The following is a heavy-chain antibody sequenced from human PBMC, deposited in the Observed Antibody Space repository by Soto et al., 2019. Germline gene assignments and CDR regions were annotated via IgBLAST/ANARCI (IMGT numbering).Heavy chain of an antibody. J-gene: IGHJ4*02. CDR1: GYTFTSYD. Sequence: RASVKVSCKASGYTFTSYDINWVRQATGQGLEWMGWMNPNSGNTGYAQKFQGRVTMTRNTSISTAYMELSSLRSEDTAVYYCVTEPFIVGATAWFDYWGQGTLVTVSS. CDR3: VTEPFIVGATAWFDY. D-gene: IGHD1-26*01. CDR2: MNPNSGNT. V-gene: IGHV1-8*01.